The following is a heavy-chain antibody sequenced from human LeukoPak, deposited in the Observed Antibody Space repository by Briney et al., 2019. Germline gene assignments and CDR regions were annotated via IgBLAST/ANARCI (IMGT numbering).Heavy chain of an antibody. CDR2: ISSTSSSI. D-gene: IGHD3-3*01. V-gene: IGHV3-48*01. CDR1: GFTFSSYS. Sequence: GGSLRLSCAASGFTFSSYSMNWVRQAPGKGLEWVSYISSTSSSIYYADSVKGRFTISRDNAKNSLYLQMNSLRAEDTAVYYCARGAPGTYYDFWGGYNLDYWGQGTLVTVSS. CDR3: ARGAPGTYYDFWGGYNLDY. J-gene: IGHJ4*02.